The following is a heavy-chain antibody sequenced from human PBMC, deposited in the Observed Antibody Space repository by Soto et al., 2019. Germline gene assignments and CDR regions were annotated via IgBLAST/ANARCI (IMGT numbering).Heavy chain of an antibody. CDR1: GFTFSSYA. Sequence: GGSLRLSCAASGFTFSSYAMSWVRQAPGKGLEWVSAISGSGGSTYYADSVKGRFTISRDNSKNTLYLQMNSLRAEDTAVYYCAKVAPITMIVVDLEDPWGQGTLVTVSS. J-gene: IGHJ5*02. D-gene: IGHD3-22*01. CDR2: ISGSGGST. CDR3: AKVAPITMIVVDLEDP. V-gene: IGHV3-23*01.